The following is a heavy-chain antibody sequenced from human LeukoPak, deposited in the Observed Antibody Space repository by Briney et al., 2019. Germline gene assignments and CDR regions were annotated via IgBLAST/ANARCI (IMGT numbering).Heavy chain of an antibody. Sequence: PGGSLRLSCAASGFTFSSYEMNWVRQAPGKGLEWVSYISSSGSTIYYADSVKGRFTISRDNSKNTLYLQMNSLRAEDTAVYYCAKTPSPTGNWFDPWGQGTLVTVSS. CDR1: GFTFSSYE. J-gene: IGHJ5*02. V-gene: IGHV3-48*03. CDR3: AKTPSPTGNWFDP. D-gene: IGHD4-17*01. CDR2: ISSSGSTI.